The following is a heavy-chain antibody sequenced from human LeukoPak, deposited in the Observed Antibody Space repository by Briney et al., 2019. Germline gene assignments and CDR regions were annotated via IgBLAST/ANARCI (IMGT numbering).Heavy chain of an antibody. CDR2: IYSGGST. CDR3: ARAGPIDY. V-gene: IGHV3-53*01. J-gene: IGHJ4*02. CDR1: GCIVSSKY. Sequence: PGGSLRLSCAASGCIVSSKYMGWVHQAPGKGLEWVSVIYSGGSTYYAASVEGRFTISRDNSKNTVYLQMNSLRVEDTAVYYCARAGPIDYWGQGTLVTVSS.